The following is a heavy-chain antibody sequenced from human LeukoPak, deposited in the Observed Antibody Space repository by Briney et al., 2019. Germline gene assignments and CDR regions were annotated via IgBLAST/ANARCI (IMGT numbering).Heavy chain of an antibody. V-gene: IGHV3-53*05. CDR2: IYSGGST. D-gene: IGHD2-21*02. J-gene: IGHJ6*02. CDR1: GFTVSSNY. Sequence: GGSLRLSCAASGFTVSSNYMSWVRQAPGKGLEWVSVIYSGGSTYYADSVKGRFPISRDNSKNTLYLQMNSLRAEDTAVYYCVAVVVTARMLGYYYYGMDVWGQGTTVTVSS. CDR3: VAVVVTARMLGYYYYGMDV.